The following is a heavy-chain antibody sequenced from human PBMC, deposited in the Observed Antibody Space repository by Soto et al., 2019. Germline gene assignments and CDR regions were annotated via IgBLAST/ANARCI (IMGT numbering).Heavy chain of an antibody. CDR2: ISGSGGST. D-gene: IGHD3-9*01. CDR3: AKDPQIDRGFDY. V-gene: IGHV3-23*01. Sequence: VGSLRLSCAASGFTFSSYAMSWVRQAPGKGLEWVSAISGSGGSTYYADSVKGRFTISRDNSKNTLYLQMNSLRAEDTAVYYCAKDPQIDRGFDYWGQGTLVTVSS. CDR1: GFTFSSYA. J-gene: IGHJ4*02.